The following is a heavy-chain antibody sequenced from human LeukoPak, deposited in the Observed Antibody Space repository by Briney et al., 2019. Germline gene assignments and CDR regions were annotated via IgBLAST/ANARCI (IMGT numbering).Heavy chain of an antibody. CDR3: ASRKKGMATAGFDY. CDR2: IYPGDSDT. D-gene: IGHD5-24*01. J-gene: IGHJ4*02. CDR1: GYSFTDYW. V-gene: IGHV5-51*01. Sequence: GESLKISCKGFGYSFTDYWIGWVRQMPGKGLEWMGIIYPGDSDTRYNPSFQGQVTISAEKSISTAYLQWSSLKASDTALYYCASRKKGMATAGFDYWGQGTLVTVSS.